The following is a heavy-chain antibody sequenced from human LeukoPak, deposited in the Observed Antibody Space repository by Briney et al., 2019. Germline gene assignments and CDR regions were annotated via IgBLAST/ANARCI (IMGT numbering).Heavy chain of an antibody. J-gene: IGHJ4*02. CDR2: IGIDSGNT. V-gene: IGHV3-48*01. CDR1: GFTFSSYW. CDR3: ARDYKYAFDN. Sequence: GGSLRLSCAASGFTFSSYWMHWVRQAPGKGLEWISYIGIDSGNTNYADSVKGRFTISGDKAKNSLYLQMNSLRVEDTAVYYCARDYKYAFDNWGQGTLVTVSS. D-gene: IGHD5-24*01.